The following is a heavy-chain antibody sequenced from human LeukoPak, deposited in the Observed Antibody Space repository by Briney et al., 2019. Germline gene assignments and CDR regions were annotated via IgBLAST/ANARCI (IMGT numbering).Heavy chain of an antibody. CDR2: ISINNLNT. D-gene: IGHD1-1*01. V-gene: IGHV1-18*01. CDR1: GYTFANFG. Sequence: ASVKVSCKASGYTFANFGITWVRQAPGQGLEWMGWISINNLNTRYVQTLQGRVTLTTDTSASTASMELTDLNTDDTAVYYCAKMVRDTGTTPFDYWGQGTLVTVSS. CDR3: AKMVRDTGTTPFDY. J-gene: IGHJ4*02.